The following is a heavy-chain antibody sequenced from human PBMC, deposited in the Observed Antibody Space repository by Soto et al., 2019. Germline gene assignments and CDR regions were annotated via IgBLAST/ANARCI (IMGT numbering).Heavy chain of an antibody. V-gene: IGHV1-18*04. CDR1: GYTFTTYG. D-gene: IGHD2-15*01. CDR3: ARVRRVDLAFDY. CDR2: ISAYNGNT. Sequence: QVQLVQSGAEVKKPGASMKVSCKASGYTFTTYGISWVRQAPGQGLERMGWISAYNGNTNYAQKFEGRVTMTTDTSTTTAYMEVRSLRSYDTAVYYCARVRRVDLAFDYWGQGTLVIVSS. J-gene: IGHJ4*02.